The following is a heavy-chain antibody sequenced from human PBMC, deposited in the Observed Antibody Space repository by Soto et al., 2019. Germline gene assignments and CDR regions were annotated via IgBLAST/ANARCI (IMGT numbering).Heavy chain of an antibody. J-gene: IGHJ4*02. D-gene: IGHD2-2*01. CDR3: AKARCSRTSCSLDY. V-gene: IGHV3-23*01. CDR1: GFTFSTYV. CDR2: ISISGDIT. Sequence: EVQLLESGGGLVQPGGSLRLSCAASGFTFSTYVMSWVRQAPGKGLEWVSVISISGDITYYADSVKGRFTISRDNSKNTLFLQLNSLRVEDTALYYCAKARCSRTSCSLDYWGQGTLVTVSS.